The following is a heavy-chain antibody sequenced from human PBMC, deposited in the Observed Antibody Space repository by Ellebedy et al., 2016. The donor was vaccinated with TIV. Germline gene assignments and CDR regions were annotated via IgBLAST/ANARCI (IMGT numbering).Heavy chain of an antibody. CDR1: GYSFTSYA. CDR2: INGGNGNT. D-gene: IGHD2/OR15-2a*01. V-gene: IGHV1-3*01. CDR3: AFPAHEYLSYAIDV. Sequence: AASVKVSCKASGYSFTSYAMHWVRQAPGQRLEWMGWINGGNGNTKYSQKFQARVTFTRDTSARTAYMELSSLRSEATAVYYCAFPAHEYLSYAIDVWGQGTTVTVSS. J-gene: IGHJ6*02.